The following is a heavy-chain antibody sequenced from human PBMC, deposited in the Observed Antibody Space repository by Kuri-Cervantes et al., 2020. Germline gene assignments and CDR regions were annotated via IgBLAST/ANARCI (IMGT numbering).Heavy chain of an antibody. D-gene: IGHD2-21*02. J-gene: IGHJ4*02. V-gene: IGHV3-30*03. CDR2: ISYDGSNK. CDR1: GFTFSSYG. Sequence: GESLKISCAASGFTFSSYGMHWVRQAPGKGLEWVAVISYDGSNKYYADSVKGRFTISRDNAKNSLYLQMNSLRGEDTAIYYCARGLVVVTAKDYFDYWGQGTLVTVSS. CDR3: ARGLVVVTAKDYFDY.